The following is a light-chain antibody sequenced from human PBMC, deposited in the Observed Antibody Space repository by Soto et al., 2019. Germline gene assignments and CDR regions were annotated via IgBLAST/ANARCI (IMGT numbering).Light chain of an antibody. CDR2: EVS. CDR1: SSDVGGYNY. Sequence: QSALTQPASVSGSTGQSITISCTGTSSDVGGYNYVSWYQQHPGKAPKLMIYEVSNRPSGVSNRFSGSKSGNTASLTISGLQDEDEADYYCSSYTSSSTVVFGGGTKLTVL. V-gene: IGLV2-14*01. CDR3: SSYTSSSTVV. J-gene: IGLJ2*01.